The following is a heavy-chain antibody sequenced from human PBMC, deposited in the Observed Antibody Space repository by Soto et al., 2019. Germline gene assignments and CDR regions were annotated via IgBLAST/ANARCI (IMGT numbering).Heavy chain of an antibody. Sequence: ASVKVSCKASGYTFTSYYMHWVRQAPGQGLEWMGIINPSGGSTSYAQKFQGRVTMTRDTSTSTVYMELSSLRSEDTAVYYCASEYSSSSGFHYYYGMDVGGQGTTVTVSS. D-gene: IGHD6-6*01. V-gene: IGHV1-46*01. CDR2: INPSGGST. CDR1: GYTFTSYY. J-gene: IGHJ6*02. CDR3: ASEYSSSSGFHYYYGMDV.